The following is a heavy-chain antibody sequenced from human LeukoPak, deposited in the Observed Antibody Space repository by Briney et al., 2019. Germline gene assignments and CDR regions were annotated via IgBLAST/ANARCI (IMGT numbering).Heavy chain of an antibody. CDR2: IYYSGST. J-gene: IGHJ4*02. Sequence: SETLSLTCTVSGGSISSSSYYWGWIRQPPGKGLEWIGSIYYSGSTYYNPSLKSRVTISVDTSKNQFSLKLSSVTAADTAVYYCARDPLYYYDSSGYAFDYWGRGTLVTVSS. CDR3: ARDPLYYYDSSGYAFDY. CDR1: GGSISSSSYY. V-gene: IGHV4-39*07. D-gene: IGHD3-22*01.